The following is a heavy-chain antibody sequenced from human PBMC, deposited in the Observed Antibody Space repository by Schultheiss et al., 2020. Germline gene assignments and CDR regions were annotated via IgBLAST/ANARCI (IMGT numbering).Heavy chain of an antibody. Sequence: SETLSLTCTVSAGPISSTNYYCGWIRQPPGKGLEYIGSIYYTGSTYYSPSLKSRVTISVDTSKNQFSLKLSPVTAADTAVYYCAGGRDEYSSSSYVYWGQGNLVTVSS. J-gene: IGHJ4*02. D-gene: IGHD6-6*01. CDR3: AGGRDEYSSSSYVY. CDR2: IYYTGST. CDR1: AGPISSTNYY. V-gene: IGHV4-39*01.